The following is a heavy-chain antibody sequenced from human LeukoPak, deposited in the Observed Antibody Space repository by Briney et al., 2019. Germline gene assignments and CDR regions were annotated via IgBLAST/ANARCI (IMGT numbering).Heavy chain of an antibody. Sequence: SETLSLTCTVSGGSVSSFYWSWIRQTPGKGLEWIAYVFYGGTMNYNPSLESRVTILIDTSKNQFSLKLSSVTAADTAVYFCAKDPRNILTGDYDDFDIWGQGTMVIVSS. CDR3: AKDPRNILTGDYDDFDI. CDR1: GGSVSSFY. D-gene: IGHD3-9*01. CDR2: VFYGGTM. J-gene: IGHJ3*02. V-gene: IGHV4-59*02.